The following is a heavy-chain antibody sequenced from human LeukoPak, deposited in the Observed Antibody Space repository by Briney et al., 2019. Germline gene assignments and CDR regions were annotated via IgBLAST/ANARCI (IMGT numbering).Heavy chain of an antibody. CDR1: EFTFSSYA. Sequence: GGSLRLSCAASEFTFSSYAMSWVRQAPGKGLEWVSAISGSGGSTYYADSVKGRFTISRDNSKNTLYLQMNSLRAEDTAVYYCAKDRQSSSSYDAFDIWGQGTMVTVSS. D-gene: IGHD6-6*01. CDR2: ISGSGGST. V-gene: IGHV3-23*01. CDR3: AKDRQSSSSYDAFDI. J-gene: IGHJ3*02.